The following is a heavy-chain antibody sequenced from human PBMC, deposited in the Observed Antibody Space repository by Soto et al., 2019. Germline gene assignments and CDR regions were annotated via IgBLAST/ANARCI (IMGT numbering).Heavy chain of an antibody. CDR2: INHSGST. CDR3: ARVGITMVRGVMKYYYYYMDG. J-gene: IGHJ6*03. D-gene: IGHD3-10*01. CDR1: GGPFSGYY. Sequence: PSETLSLTCAVYGGPFSGYYWSWIRQPPGKGLEWIGEINHSGSTNYNPSLKSRVTISVDTSKNQFSLKLSSVTAADTAVYYCARVGITMVRGVMKYYYYYMDGWGKGTTVTVSS. V-gene: IGHV4-34*01.